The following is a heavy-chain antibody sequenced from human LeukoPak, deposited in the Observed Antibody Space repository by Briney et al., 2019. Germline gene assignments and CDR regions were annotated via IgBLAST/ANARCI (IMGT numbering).Heavy chain of an antibody. Sequence: GGSRRLSCAASGFTFSSYAMSWVRKAPGKGLEWASAISGSGGSTYYADSVKGRFTISRDNSKNTVYLQMNSLRGEDTAVYFCARGWVVATGGFDMWGQGTMVTVSS. D-gene: IGHD2-8*02. V-gene: IGHV3-23*01. CDR1: GFTFSSYA. CDR2: ISGSGGST. J-gene: IGHJ3*02. CDR3: ARGWVVATGGFDM.